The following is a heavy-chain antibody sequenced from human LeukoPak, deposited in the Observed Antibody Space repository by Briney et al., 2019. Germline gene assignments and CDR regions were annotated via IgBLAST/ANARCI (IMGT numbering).Heavy chain of an antibody. CDR2: ISYIDVET. Sequence: GGSLRLSCAASGFTLSNYTMNWVRQAPGKGLEWVSGISYIDVETYYADSVKGRFAISSDNSMNTLYLQMDSLTVEDTAVYYCAKRTRDGFNTPIDFWGQGTLVTVS. CDR1: GFTLSNYT. D-gene: IGHD5-24*01. CDR3: AKRTRDGFNTPIDF. V-gene: IGHV3-23*01. J-gene: IGHJ4*02.